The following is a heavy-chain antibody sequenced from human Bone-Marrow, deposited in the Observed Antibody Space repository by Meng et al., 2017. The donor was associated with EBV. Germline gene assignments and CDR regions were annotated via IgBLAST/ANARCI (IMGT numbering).Heavy chain of an antibody. J-gene: IGHJ4*02. CDR2: IIPIFGTA. V-gene: IGHV1-69*01. D-gene: IGHD2-21*02. CDR3: ARDAPCGGDCYSYY. CDR1: GGTVSSDA. Sequence: RVRYWAGVKKPGHSVNLSRKAAGGTVSSDAISWVRQAPGQGREWLGGIIPIFGTANYAQNFQVRVTITADESTSTAYMELSRLRAEDTAVYYYARDAPCGGDCYSYYWGQGTLVTVSS.